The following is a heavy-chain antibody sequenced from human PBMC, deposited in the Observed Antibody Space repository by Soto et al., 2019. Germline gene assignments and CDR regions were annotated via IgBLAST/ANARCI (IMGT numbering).Heavy chain of an antibody. CDR1: GGTFSSYA. J-gene: IGHJ4*02. CDR3: TLSRGYDFHFDY. Sequence: QVQLVQSGAEVKKPGSSVKVSCKASGGTFSSYAISWVRQAPGQGLEWMGGIIPIFGTANYAQKFQGRVQITADESTSKAYMELSSLRSEDTGVYYCTLSRGYDFHFDYWGQGTLVTVSS. D-gene: IGHD5-12*01. V-gene: IGHV1-69*01. CDR2: IIPIFGTA.